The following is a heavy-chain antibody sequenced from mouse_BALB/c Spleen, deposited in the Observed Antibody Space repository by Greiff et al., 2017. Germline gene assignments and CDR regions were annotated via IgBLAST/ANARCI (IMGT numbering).Heavy chain of an antibody. CDR1: GYTFTSYW. D-gene: IGHD1-1*01. V-gene: IGHV1-7*01. Sequence: VQLQQSGAELAKPGASVTMSCKASGYTFTSYWMHWVKQRPGQGLEWIGYINPSTGYTEYNQKFKDKATLTADKSSSTAYMQLSSLTSEDSAVYYCARGSTVVATGAMDYWGQGTSVTVSS. J-gene: IGHJ4*01. CDR2: INPSTGYT. CDR3: ARGSTVVATGAMDY.